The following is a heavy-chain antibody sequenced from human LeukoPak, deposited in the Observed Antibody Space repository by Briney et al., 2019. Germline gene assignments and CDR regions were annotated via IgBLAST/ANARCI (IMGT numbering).Heavy chain of an antibody. CDR1: GGSFSGYY. CDR2: INHSGST. CDR3: ARGHWNGFDY. Sequence: PSETLSLTCAVYGGSFSGYYWSWIRQPPGKGLEWIGEINHSGSTNYNPSLKSRVTISADTSKNQFSLKLSSVTAADTAVYYCARGHWNGFDYWGQGTLVTVSS. J-gene: IGHJ4*02. D-gene: IGHD1-1*01. V-gene: IGHV4-34*01.